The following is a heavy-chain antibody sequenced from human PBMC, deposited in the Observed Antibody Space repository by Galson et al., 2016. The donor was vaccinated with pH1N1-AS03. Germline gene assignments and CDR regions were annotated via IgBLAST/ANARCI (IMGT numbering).Heavy chain of an antibody. CDR2: ISSTGSNT. Sequence: SLRLSCAVSGFTFSTYAMTWVRQAPGRGLEWVSSISSTGSNTFYADSVMGRFTISRDNTKNTLYLQMNSLRVEDTAVYFCARGRGYGQYYFDYWGQGTLVTVSS. CDR3: ARGRGYGQYYFDY. D-gene: IGHD3-10*01. V-gene: IGHV3-23*01. J-gene: IGHJ4*02. CDR1: GFTFSTYA.